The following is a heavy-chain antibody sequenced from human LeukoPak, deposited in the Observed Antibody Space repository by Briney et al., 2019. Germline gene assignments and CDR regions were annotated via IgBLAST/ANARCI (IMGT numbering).Heavy chain of an antibody. D-gene: IGHD3-22*01. V-gene: IGHV3-48*03. J-gene: IGHJ4*02. CDR1: GFTFSSYE. CDR2: ISSSGSTI. Sequence: GGSLRLSCAASGFTFSSYEMNWVRQAPGKGVEWVSYISSSGSTIYYADSVKGRFTISRDNAKNSLYLQMNSLRAEDTAVYYCARDHYDSSGPNFLYFDYWGQGTLVTVSS. CDR3: ARDHYDSSGPNFLYFDY.